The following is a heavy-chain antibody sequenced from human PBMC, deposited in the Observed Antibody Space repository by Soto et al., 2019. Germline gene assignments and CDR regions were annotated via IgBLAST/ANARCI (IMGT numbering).Heavy chain of an antibody. Sequence: ETLSLTCAVYGGSFSGYYWTWIRQPPGTGLEWIGENNHSGSTNYNPSLKKRVTKSVDTTKNQFSLKLTSVTAADTAVYYCARHHGNGYSGSYYRAFDIWGQGT. V-gene: IGHV4-34*01. CDR1: GGSFSGYY. D-gene: IGHD1-26*01. J-gene: IGHJ3*02. CDR3: ARHHGNGYSGSYYRAFDI. CDR2: NNHSGST.